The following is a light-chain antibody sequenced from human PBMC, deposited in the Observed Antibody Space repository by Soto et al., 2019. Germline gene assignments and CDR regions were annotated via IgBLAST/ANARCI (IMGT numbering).Light chain of an antibody. V-gene: IGLV2-11*01. CDR3: FSYTANDNWV. CDR1: NSDVGRYNS. J-gene: IGLJ3*02. CDR2: AVR. Sequence: QSALTQPHSVSGSPGQSVTISCTGTNSDVGRYNSVSWYQQLPGKAPQLIISAVRQRPSGVPDRFSGSKSGNPASLTISGLQTDDEADYFCFSYTANDNWVFGGGTKLTVL.